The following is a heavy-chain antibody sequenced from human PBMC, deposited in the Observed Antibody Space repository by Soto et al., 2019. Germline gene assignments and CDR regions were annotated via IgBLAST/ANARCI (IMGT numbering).Heavy chain of an antibody. D-gene: IGHD1-26*01. CDR3: AKDMWEMGTSYLEY. V-gene: IGHV3-30*18. CDR2: ISNDGHNK. J-gene: IGHJ4*02. Sequence: GGSLRLSCIASGFTFSGYGMHWVRQAPGKGLEWVAAISNDGHNKQYVDSVKGRFTISKENSKSTVYLQMNNLRDDDAALYYCAKDMWEMGTSYLEYWGQGTLVTVSS. CDR1: GFTFSGYG.